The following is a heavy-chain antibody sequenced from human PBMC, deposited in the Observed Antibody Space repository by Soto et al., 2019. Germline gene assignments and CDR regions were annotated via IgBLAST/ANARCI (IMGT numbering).Heavy chain of an antibody. J-gene: IGHJ6*02. CDR3: ASDGIQLGYYYGMDV. D-gene: IGHD5-18*01. CDR1: GGSISSSNW. Sequence: PSETLSLTCAVSGGSISSSNWWSWVRQPPGKGLEWIGEIYHSGSTNYNPSLKSRVTISVDKSKNQFSLKLSSVTAADTAVYYCASDGIQLGYYYGMDVWGQGTTVTVSS. CDR2: IYHSGST. V-gene: IGHV4-4*02.